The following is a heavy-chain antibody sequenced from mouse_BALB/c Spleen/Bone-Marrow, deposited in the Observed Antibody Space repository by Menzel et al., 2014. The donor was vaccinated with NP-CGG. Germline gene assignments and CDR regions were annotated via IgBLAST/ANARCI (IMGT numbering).Heavy chain of an antibody. V-gene: IGHV14-3*02. CDR2: IDAANGNT. CDR1: GFNIKDTY. Sequence: VQLQQSGAELVKPGASVKLSCTASGFNIKDTYMHWVKQRPEQGLEWIGRIDAANGNTKYDPKFQGKATMTADTSSNTAYLQLSSLTSEDTAVYYCARFPYDYGGGDYWGQGTTLTVSS. D-gene: IGHD2-4*01. CDR3: ARFPYDYGGGDY. J-gene: IGHJ2*01.